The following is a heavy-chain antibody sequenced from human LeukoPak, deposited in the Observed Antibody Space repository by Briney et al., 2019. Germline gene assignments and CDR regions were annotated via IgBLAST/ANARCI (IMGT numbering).Heavy chain of an antibody. V-gene: IGHV1-69*05. Sequence: GASVKVSCKASGYTFTSYDINWVRQATGQGLEWMGGIIPIFGTANYAQKFQGRVTITTDESTSTAYMELSSLRSEDTAVYYCARNSPDRHHYYYYYMDVWGKGTTVTVSS. D-gene: IGHD3-22*01. CDR1: GYTFTSYD. J-gene: IGHJ6*03. CDR3: ARNSPDRHHYYYYYMDV. CDR2: IIPIFGTA.